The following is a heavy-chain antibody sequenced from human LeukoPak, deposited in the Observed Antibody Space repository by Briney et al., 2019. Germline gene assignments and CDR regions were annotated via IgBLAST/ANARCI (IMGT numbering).Heavy chain of an antibody. D-gene: IGHD3-10*01. CDR1: GFTFSSYA. CDR3: AKTAGEDWVRRMVRGVNGYNWFDP. J-gene: IGHJ5*02. CDR2: ISGSGGST. Sequence: PGGSLRLSCVASGFTFSSYAMSWVRQAPGKGLEWVSAISGSGGSTYYADSVKGRFTISRDNSKNTLYLQMNSLRAEDTAVYYCAKTAGEDWVRRMVRGVNGYNWFDPWGQGTLVTVSS. V-gene: IGHV3-23*01.